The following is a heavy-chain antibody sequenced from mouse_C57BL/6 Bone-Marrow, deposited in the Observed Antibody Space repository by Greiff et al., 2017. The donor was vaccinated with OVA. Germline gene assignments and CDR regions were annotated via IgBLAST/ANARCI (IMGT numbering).Heavy chain of an antibody. CDR2: INPGSGGT. CDR3: ARLDDGSYY. V-gene: IGHV1-54*02. CDR1: GYAFTNYL. Sequence: VQLQQSGAELVRPGTSVKVSCKASGYAFTNYLIEWVKQRPGQGLEWIGVINPGSGGTNYNEKFKGKATITADTSSNTAYLQLSSLTSEDTAVYYCARLDDGSYYWGQGTTLTVSS. D-gene: IGHD2-3*01. J-gene: IGHJ2*01.